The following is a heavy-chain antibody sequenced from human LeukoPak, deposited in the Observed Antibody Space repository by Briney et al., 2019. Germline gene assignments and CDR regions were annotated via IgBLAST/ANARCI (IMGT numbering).Heavy chain of an antibody. Sequence: PGGSLRLSCAASGFTFSSYSMTWVRQAPGKGLEWVSSISSSSSYIYYADSVKGRFTISRDNAKNSLYLQMNSLRAEDTAVYYCARDPRNYDYVWGSLFPLYFDYWGQGTLVTVSS. CDR3: ARDPRNYDYVWGSLFPLYFDY. CDR1: GFTFSSYS. D-gene: IGHD3-16*01. CDR2: ISSSSSYI. J-gene: IGHJ4*02. V-gene: IGHV3-21*01.